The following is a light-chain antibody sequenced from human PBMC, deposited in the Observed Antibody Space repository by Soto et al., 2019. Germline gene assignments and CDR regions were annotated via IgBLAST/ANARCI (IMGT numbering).Light chain of an antibody. V-gene: IGKV3-20*01. CDR2: GAS. J-gene: IGKJ1*01. CDR3: QQYGTSPRT. Sequence: EIVLAQSPGTLSLSPGEGVTLSCRASLSVSSGYLAWYQQKPGQPPRLLIYGASTRATGIPDRFSGSGSGTDFTLSISRLEPEDFAVYYCQQYGTSPRTFGQGTKVEIK. CDR1: LSVSSGY.